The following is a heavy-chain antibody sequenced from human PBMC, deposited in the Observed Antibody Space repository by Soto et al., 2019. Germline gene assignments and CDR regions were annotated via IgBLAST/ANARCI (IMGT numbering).Heavy chain of an antibody. CDR2: IYYSGST. CDR3: ARHGGYCSGGSCLPNGFPDY. Sequence: SSETLSLTCTVSGGSISSYYWSWIRQPPGKGLEWIGYIYYSGSTNYNPSLKSRVAISVDTSKNQFSLKLSSVTAADTAVYYCARHGGYCSGGSCLPNGFPDYWGQGTLVTVSS. J-gene: IGHJ4*02. CDR1: GGSISSYY. V-gene: IGHV4-59*08. D-gene: IGHD2-15*01.